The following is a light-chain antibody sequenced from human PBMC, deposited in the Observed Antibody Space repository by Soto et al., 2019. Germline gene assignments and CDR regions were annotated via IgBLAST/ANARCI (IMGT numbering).Light chain of an antibody. CDR2: DVT. V-gene: IGLV2-11*01. J-gene: IGLJ1*01. CDR3: CSDAGSYTYV. Sequence: QSALTQPRSVSGSPGQSVTISCTGTSSDVGNYNYVSWYQQHPGKAPKLMIYDVTKRPSGVPDRFSGSKSGNTASLTISGLQAEDEADYYCCSDAGSYTYVFGTGTQLTVL. CDR1: SSDVGNYNY.